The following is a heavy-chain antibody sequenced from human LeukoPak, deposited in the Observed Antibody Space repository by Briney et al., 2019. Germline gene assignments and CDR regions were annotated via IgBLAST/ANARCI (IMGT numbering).Heavy chain of an antibody. Sequence: SETLSLTCTVSGGSISSGGYSWSWIRQHPGKGLEWIGYIYYSGSTYYNPSFKSRVTISVDTSKNQFSLKLSSVTAADTAVYYCAREMGTSSGPYDAFDIWGQGTMVTVSS. V-gene: IGHV4-31*03. D-gene: IGHD6-19*01. CDR3: AREMGTSSGPYDAFDI. CDR2: IYYSGST. J-gene: IGHJ3*02. CDR1: GGSISSGGYS.